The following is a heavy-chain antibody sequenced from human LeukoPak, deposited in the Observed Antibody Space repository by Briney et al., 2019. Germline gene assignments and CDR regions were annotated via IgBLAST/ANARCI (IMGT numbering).Heavy chain of an antibody. CDR3: ARGDGYNSRFDP. D-gene: IGHD5-24*01. V-gene: IGHV3-30*04. CDR1: GFTFSSYA. J-gene: IGHJ5*02. CDR2: ISYDGSNK. Sequence: GSLRLSCAASGFTFSSYAMHWVRQAPGEGLEWVAVISYDGSNKYYADSVKGRFTISRDNSKNTLYLQMNSLRAEDTAVYYCARGDGYNSRFDPWGQGTLVTVSS.